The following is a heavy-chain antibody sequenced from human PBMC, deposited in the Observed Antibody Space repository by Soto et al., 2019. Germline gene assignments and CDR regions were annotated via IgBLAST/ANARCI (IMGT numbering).Heavy chain of an antibody. D-gene: IGHD4-17*01. V-gene: IGHV3-11*06. CDR1: GFTFNDYY. J-gene: IGHJ4*02. CDR3: ARGGTTVTDF. CDR2: ISSSSGCT. Sequence: QVQLVESGGGLVKPGGSLRLSCVASGFTFNDYYMSWIRQAPGKGLEWVSYISSSSGCTNYADSVKGRFTISRDNARNSLYLQMNSLGAEDTAVYYCARGGTTVTDFWGQGTLVTVSS.